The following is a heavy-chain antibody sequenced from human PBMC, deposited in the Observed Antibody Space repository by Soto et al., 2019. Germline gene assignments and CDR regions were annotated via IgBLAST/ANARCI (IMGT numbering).Heavy chain of an antibody. V-gene: IGHV3-49*03. Sequence: GGSLRLSCTASGFTFGDYAMSWFRQAPGKGLEWVGFIRSKAYGGTTEYAASVKGRFTISRDDSKSIAYLQMNSLKTEDTAVYYCTRDRIAAAGTTYYMDVWGKGTTVTVSS. CDR1: GFTFGDYA. D-gene: IGHD6-13*01. CDR2: IRSKAYGGTT. CDR3: TRDRIAAAGTTYYMDV. J-gene: IGHJ6*03.